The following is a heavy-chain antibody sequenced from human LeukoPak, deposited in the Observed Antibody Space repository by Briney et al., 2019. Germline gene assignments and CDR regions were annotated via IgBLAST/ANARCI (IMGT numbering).Heavy chain of an antibody. J-gene: IGHJ4*02. CDR3: ARILTNSFYFDY. D-gene: IGHD4-23*01. CDR1: GFSLSTSGMC. V-gene: IGHV2-70*11. CDR2: IDWDDDK. Sequence: SGPALVKPTQTLTLTCTFSGFSLSTSGMCVSWIRQPPGKALEWLARIDWDDDKYYSTSLKTRLTISKDTSKNQVVLTMTNMDPVDTATYYCARILTNSFYFDYWGQGTLVTVSS.